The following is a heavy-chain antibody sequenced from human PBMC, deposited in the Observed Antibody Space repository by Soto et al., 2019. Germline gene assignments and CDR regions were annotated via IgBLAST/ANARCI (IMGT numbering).Heavy chain of an antibody. CDR3: ARNGSYYDFWSGYYFGGGMDV. D-gene: IGHD3-3*01. J-gene: IGHJ6*02. V-gene: IGHV4-34*01. CDR2: INQSGST. CDR1: GGSFSGYY. Sequence: QVQLQQWGAGLLKPSETLSLTCAVYGGSFSGYYWSWIRQPPGKGLEWIGEINQSGSTNYNPSLKSRVTISVDTSKNQFSLKLSSVTAADTAVYYCARNGSYYDFWSGYYFGGGMDVWGQGTTVTVSS.